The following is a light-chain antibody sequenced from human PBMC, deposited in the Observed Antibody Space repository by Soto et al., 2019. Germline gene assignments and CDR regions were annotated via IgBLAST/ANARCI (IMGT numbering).Light chain of an antibody. CDR3: QQYLSSPIT. CDR1: QSLLSRPDTKNY. CDR2: WAS. J-gene: IGKJ5*01. V-gene: IGKV4-1*01. Sequence: DIVMTQSPDSLAVSLGERATINCKSSQSLLSRPDTKNYLAWFQQKPGQPPKLLIFWASTRESGVPDRFGGSASGTDFTLTISSLQAEDGAVYYCQQYLSSPITFGQGTRLEIK.